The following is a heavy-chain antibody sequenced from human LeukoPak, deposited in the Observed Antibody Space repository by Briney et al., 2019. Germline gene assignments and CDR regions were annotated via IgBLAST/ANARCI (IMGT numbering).Heavy chain of an antibody. V-gene: IGHV3-48*03. D-gene: IGHD3-22*01. CDR2: ISSSGRTK. CDR3: ARDPGFDYDSSGYFDY. Sequence: GGSLRLSCAASGFTFSSYEMNWVRQAPGKGLEWVSYISSSGRTKYYADSVKGRFTVSRDNAKNSLYLQMNSLRAEDTAVYYCARDPGFDYDSSGYFDYWGRGTLVTVSS. J-gene: IGHJ4*02. CDR1: GFTFSSYE.